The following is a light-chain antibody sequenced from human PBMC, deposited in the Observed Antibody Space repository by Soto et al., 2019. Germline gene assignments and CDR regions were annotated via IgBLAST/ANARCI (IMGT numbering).Light chain of an antibody. J-gene: IGKJ2*01. CDR1: QSVSSN. CDR2: GVS. CDR3: QQYNDWPV. V-gene: IGKV3-15*01. Sequence: EIVMTQSPATLSVSPGERATLSCRASQSVSSNLAWYQQKPGQAPRLLIYGVSTRATGIPARFSGSGSGTAFTLTISSLQSEDFGVYYCQQYNDWPVFGQGTKLEIK.